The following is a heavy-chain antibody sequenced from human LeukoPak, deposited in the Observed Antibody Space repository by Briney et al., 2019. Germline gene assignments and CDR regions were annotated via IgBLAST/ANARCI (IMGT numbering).Heavy chain of an antibody. CDR3: ARSGGVWGSLNF. CDR1: GGSISSYY. V-gene: IGHV4-4*07. D-gene: IGHD3-16*01. Sequence: PSETLPLTCTVSGGSISSYYWSWIRQPAGKGLEWIGRIYTSGSTNYNPSLKSRVTISVDTSKNQFSLNLSSVTAADTAVYYCARSGGVWGSLNFWGQGTLVTVSS. J-gene: IGHJ4*02. CDR2: IYTSGST.